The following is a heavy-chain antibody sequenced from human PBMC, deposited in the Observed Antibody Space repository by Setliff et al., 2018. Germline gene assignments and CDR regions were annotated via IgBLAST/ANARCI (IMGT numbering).Heavy chain of an antibody. CDR2: IYTSGST. Sequence: SETLSLTCSVSSGSMRNYYWIWIRRPAGEGLEWIGRIYTSGSTNYNPSLKRRVTISLEMSKNQFSLTLSSVTAADTAVYYCARARPATIAGVVPGVADFGIDVWGQGTTVTVS. V-gene: IGHV4-4*07. D-gene: IGHD2-2*01. CDR3: ARARPATIAGVVPGVADFGIDV. CDR1: SGSMRNYY. J-gene: IGHJ6*02.